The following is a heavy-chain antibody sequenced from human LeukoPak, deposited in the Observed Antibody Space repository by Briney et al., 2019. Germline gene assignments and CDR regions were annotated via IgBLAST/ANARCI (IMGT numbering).Heavy chain of an antibody. J-gene: IGHJ4*02. CDR3: ARGPIWFGEKGGFDY. Sequence: SETLSLTCAVYGGSFSGYYWSWIRQPPGKGLEWIGEINHSGSTNYNPSLKSRVTISVDTSKNQFSLKLSSVTAADTAVYYCARGPIWFGEKGGFDYWGQGTLVTVSS. CDR2: INHSGST. CDR1: GGSFSGYY. D-gene: IGHD3-10*01. V-gene: IGHV4-34*01.